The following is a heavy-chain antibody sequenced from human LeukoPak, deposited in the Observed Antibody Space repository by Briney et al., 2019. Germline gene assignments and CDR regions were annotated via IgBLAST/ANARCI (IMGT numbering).Heavy chain of an antibody. Sequence: PGGSLRLSCAASGFTFSSYGMHWVRQAPGKGLEWVAYIRNDGSNKYYTDSVKGRFTISRDTSKNTLYLQMNSLRAEDTAVYYCAKDQHYAFDIWGQGTMVTVSS. J-gene: IGHJ3*02. CDR1: GFTFSSYG. CDR3: AKDQHYAFDI. CDR2: IRNDGSNK. V-gene: IGHV3-30*02.